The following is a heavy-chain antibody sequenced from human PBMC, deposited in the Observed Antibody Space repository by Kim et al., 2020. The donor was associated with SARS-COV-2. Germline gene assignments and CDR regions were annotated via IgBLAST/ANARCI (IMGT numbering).Heavy chain of an antibody. Sequence: SETLSLTCTVSGGSISSYYWSWIRQPPGKGLEWIGYIYYSGSTNYNPSLKSRVTISVDTSKNQFSLKLSSVTAADTAVYYCARDTQSSGWYYDYWGQGTLVTVSS. D-gene: IGHD6-19*01. V-gene: IGHV4-59*13. J-gene: IGHJ4*02. CDR1: GGSISSYY. CDR2: IYYSGST. CDR3: ARDTQSSGWYYDY.